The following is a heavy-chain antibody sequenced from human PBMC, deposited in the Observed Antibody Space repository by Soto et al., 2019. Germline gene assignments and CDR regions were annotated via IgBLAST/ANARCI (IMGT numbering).Heavy chain of an antibody. V-gene: IGHV3-23*01. CDR3: AKDLAAAGTISRDYDY. CDR2: LSGSGGTT. J-gene: IGHJ4*02. D-gene: IGHD6-13*01. CDR1: GLTFTSYA. Sequence: PGGSLRLSCAASGLTFTSYAVSWVRQAPGKGLEWVSGLSGSGGTTYYADSVKGRFTISRDNSKNTLYLQMNSLRAEDTAVYYCAKDLAAAGTISRDYDYRGQRTLVTVSS.